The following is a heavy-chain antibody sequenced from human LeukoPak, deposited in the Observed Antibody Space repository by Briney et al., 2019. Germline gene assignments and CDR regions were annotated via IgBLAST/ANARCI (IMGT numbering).Heavy chain of an antibody. CDR2: ISAYNGNT. J-gene: IGHJ5*02. D-gene: IGHD3-3*01. CDR3: ARDWEWSPQVDWFDP. V-gene: IGHV1-18*01. Sequence: GASVKASCKASGYTFTSYGISWVRQGPGQGLEWMGWISAYNGNTNYAQKLQGRVTMTTDTSTSTAYMELRSLRSDDTAVYYCARDWEWSPQVDWFDPWGQGTLVIVSS. CDR1: GYTFTSYG.